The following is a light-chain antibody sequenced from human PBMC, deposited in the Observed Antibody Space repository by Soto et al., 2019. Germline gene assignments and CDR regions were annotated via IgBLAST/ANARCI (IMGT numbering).Light chain of an antibody. CDR1: QSVSSTY. CDR3: QQYGSSPLT. CDR2: GAS. J-gene: IGKJ4*01. V-gene: IGKV3-20*01. Sequence: EIVLTQSPGTLSLSPGERGTLSCRASQSVSSTYLAWYQQKHGQATRLLIYGASSRATGIPDRFSGSGSGTDFTLTISRLEPEDFAVYYCQQYGSSPLTFGGGTKVEIK.